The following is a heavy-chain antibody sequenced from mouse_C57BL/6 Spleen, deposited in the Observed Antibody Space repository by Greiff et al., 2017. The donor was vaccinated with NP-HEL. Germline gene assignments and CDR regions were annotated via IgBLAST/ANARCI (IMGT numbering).Heavy chain of an antibody. J-gene: IGHJ4*01. CDR1: GYAFSSYW. CDR2: IYPGDGDT. D-gene: IGHD3-1*01. Sequence: QVQLKESGAGLVKPGASVKISCKASGYAFSSYWMNWVKQRPGKGLEWIGQIYPGDGDTNYNGKFKGKATLTADKSSSTAYMQLSSLTSEDSAVDFCARGTRGYYMDYWGQGTSVTVSS. V-gene: IGHV1-80*01. CDR3: ARGTRGYYMDY.